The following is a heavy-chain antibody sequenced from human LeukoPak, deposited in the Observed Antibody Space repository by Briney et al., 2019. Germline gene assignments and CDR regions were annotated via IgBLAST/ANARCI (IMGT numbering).Heavy chain of an antibody. CDR2: IYYSGST. V-gene: IGHV4-30-4*01. CDR1: GGSISSGDYY. Sequence: SQTLSLTCTVSGGSISSGDYYWSWIRQPPGKGLEWIGYIYYSGSTYYNPSLKSRGTISVDRSKNQFSLKLSSVTAADTAVYYCARGPLNIYYFDYWGQGTLVTASS. CDR3: ARGPLNIYYFDY. J-gene: IGHJ4*02.